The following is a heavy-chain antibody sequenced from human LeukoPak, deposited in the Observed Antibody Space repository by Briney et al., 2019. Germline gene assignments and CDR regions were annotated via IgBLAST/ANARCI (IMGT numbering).Heavy chain of an antibody. CDR2: INSDGSAT. CDR1: EFTFSMNW. CDR3: ARDPGSSSHDWYFDL. D-gene: IGHD6-6*01. Sequence: PGGSLRLSCAASEFTFSMNWMNWVRQAPGKGLVWVSRINSDGSATSYSDSVKGRFTISRDNAKNTLYLQMSSLRVEDTAVYYCARDPGSSSHDWYFDLWGPGTLVTASS. J-gene: IGHJ2*01. V-gene: IGHV3-74*01.